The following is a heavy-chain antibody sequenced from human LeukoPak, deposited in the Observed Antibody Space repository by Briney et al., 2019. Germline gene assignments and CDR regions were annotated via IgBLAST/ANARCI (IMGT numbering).Heavy chain of an antibody. CDR1: GYSFTNYW. CDR3: ARHDSSWQLDY. CDR2: IYPGDSET. Sequence: GDSLKISCQGPGYSFTNYWIAWVRQMPGKGLEWMGIIYPGDSETRYSPSFQGQVTISVDKSISTAYLKWSSLRASDTAMYYCARHDSSWQLDYWGQGTLVTVSS. V-gene: IGHV5-51*01. J-gene: IGHJ4*02. D-gene: IGHD6-13*01.